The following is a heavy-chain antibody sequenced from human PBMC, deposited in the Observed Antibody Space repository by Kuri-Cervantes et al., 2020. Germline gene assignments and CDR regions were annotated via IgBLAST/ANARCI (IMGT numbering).Heavy chain of an antibody. V-gene: IGHV1-46*01. D-gene: IGHD3-10*01. CDR1: GYTFTSYY. CDR3: ARELWFGPQRAFDP. CDR2: INPSGGST. J-gene: IGHJ5*02. Sequence: ASVKVSCKASGYTFTSYYMHWVRQAPGKGLEWMGIINPSGGSTSYTQKFQGRVTMTRDTSTGTVYMELSSLRSEVTAVYYCARELWFGPQRAFDPWGQGTLVTVSS.